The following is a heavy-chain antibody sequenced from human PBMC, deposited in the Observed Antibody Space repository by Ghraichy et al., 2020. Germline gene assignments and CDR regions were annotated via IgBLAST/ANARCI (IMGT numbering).Heavy chain of an antibody. V-gene: IGHV3-33*08. CDR3: AREGWELRSVDY. J-gene: IGHJ4*02. Sequence: GGSLRLSCAASGFTFSSYGMHWVRQAPGKGLEWVAVIWYDGSNKYYADSVKGRFTISRDNSKNTLYLQMNSLRAEDTAVYYCAREGWELRSVDYWGQGTLVTVSS. CDR1: GFTFSSYG. D-gene: IGHD1-26*01. CDR2: IWYDGSNK.